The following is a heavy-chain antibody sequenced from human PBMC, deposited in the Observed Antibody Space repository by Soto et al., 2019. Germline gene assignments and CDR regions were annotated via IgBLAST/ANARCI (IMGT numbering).Heavy chain of an antibody. CDR3: AKDPWMATDSWTWGFYD. CDR2: MGHTGGST. Sequence: EVQLLESGGGLVQPGGSLRLSCAASGFTFSSYVMSWVRQAPGKGLAWVSSMGHTGGSTYYADSVKGRFTMSRDNSKNTLYLQMNSLRAEDTALYYCAKDPWMATDSWTWGFYDWGQGTLVTVSS. V-gene: IGHV3-23*01. J-gene: IGHJ4*02. CDR1: GFTFSSYV. D-gene: IGHD5-12*01.